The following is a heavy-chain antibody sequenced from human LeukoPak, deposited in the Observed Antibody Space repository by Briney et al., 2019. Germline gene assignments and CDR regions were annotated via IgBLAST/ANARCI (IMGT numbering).Heavy chain of an antibody. V-gene: IGHV4-59*01. CDR1: GASIRSYF. CDR3: ARGLVLATDDAFDI. CDR2: VYDNDIS. J-gene: IGHJ3*02. D-gene: IGHD5-12*01. Sequence: SETLSLTRSVSGASIRSYFWSWIRQSPGKGLEWNGYVYDNDISNFNPSLESRVTILVDRSKSQFSLKLRSVTAADTAVYYCARGLVLATDDAFDIWGPGTMVTVSS.